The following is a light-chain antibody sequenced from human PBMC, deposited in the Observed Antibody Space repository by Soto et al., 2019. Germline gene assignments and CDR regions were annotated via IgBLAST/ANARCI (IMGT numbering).Light chain of an antibody. J-gene: IGLJ2*01. CDR3: ATCDDSNVV. Sequence: QSVLTQPPSASGTPGQRVTISCSGSSSNIGRNYVYWYQQLPGTAPKLLIYRNNQKPSAVPDRFSGSKSGTSASLAISGLGSEDDADYFCATCDDSNVVLGGGTKLTVL. V-gene: IGLV1-47*01. CDR2: RNN. CDR1: SSNIGRNY.